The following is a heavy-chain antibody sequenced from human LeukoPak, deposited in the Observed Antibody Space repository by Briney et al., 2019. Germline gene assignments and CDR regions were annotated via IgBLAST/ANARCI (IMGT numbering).Heavy chain of an antibody. CDR3: ARVGSAVAGTDFDY. CDR2: MNPNSGNT. D-gene: IGHD6-19*01. J-gene: IGHJ4*02. Sequence: ASVKVSCKASGYTFTSYDINWVRQAAGQGLEWMGWMNPNSGNTGYAQKFQGRVTMTRNTSIRTAYMELSSLRSEDTAVYYCARVGSAVAGTDFDYWGQRTLVTVSS. V-gene: IGHV1-8*01. CDR1: GYTFTSYD.